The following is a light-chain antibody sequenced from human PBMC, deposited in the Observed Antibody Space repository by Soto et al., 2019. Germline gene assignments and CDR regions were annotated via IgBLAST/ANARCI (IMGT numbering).Light chain of an antibody. Sequence: EIVMTQSPATLSVSPGERATLSCRASQSVSSDLAWYQQKPXQAPRLFIYGASTRATGIPARFSGNGSGTELTLTISSLQSEDFAVYYCQQYNNWPTITFGQGTRLEIK. CDR1: QSVSSD. CDR3: QQYNNWPTIT. V-gene: IGKV3-15*01. J-gene: IGKJ5*01. CDR2: GAS.